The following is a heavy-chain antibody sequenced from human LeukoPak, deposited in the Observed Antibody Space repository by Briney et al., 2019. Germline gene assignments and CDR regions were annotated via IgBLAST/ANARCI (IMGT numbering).Heavy chain of an antibody. CDR1: GFTFSSYA. D-gene: IGHD4-17*01. V-gene: IGHV3-30-3*01. CDR2: ISYDGSNK. J-gene: IGHJ4*02. Sequence: GRSLRLSCAASGFTFSSYAMHWVRQAPGKGLEWVAVISYDGSNKYYADSVKGRFTTSRDNSKNTLYLQMNSLRAEDTAVYYCAREAGEDDYGDYGSNWGQGTLVTVSS. CDR3: AREAGEDDYGDYGSN.